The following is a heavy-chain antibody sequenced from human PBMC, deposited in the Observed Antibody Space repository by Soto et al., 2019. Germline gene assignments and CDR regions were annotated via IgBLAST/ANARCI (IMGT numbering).Heavy chain of an antibody. CDR1: GGSISSGGYS. D-gene: IGHD3-22*01. CDR3: ARQPYDSTGTNWFDP. V-gene: IGHV4-61*08. Sequence: SETLSLTCAVSGGSISSGGYSWSWIRQPPGKGLEWIGYIYYSGSTNYNPSLKSRVTISVDTSKNQFSLKLNSVTAADTALYYCARQPYDSTGTNWFDPWGQGSLVTVSS. CDR2: IYYSGST. J-gene: IGHJ5*02.